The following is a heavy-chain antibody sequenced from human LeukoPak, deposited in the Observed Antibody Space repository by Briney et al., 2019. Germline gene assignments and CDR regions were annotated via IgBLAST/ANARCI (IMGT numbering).Heavy chain of an antibody. CDR3: ATGGGYRFAY. D-gene: IGHD6-25*01. Sequence: ASVKVSCKASGYSITNYAILWVRQAPGQGLEWMGWINTNTEKSTYAPGFTGRYVFSLDSSVNTAYLQISSLKAEDTALYYCATGGGYRFAYWGQGTLVSVSS. J-gene: IGHJ4*02. CDR2: INTNTEKS. V-gene: IGHV7-4-1*02. CDR1: GYSITNYA.